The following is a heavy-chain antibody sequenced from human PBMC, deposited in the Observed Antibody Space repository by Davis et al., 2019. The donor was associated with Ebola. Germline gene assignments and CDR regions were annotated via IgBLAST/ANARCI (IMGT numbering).Heavy chain of an antibody. CDR3: AKDASNYYDSSGYYYRPFDY. Sequence: PGGSLRLSCAASGFTFSSYAMSWVRQAPGKGLEWVSAISGSGGSTYYADSVKGRFTISRDNSKNTLYLQMNSLRAEDTAVYYCAKDASNYYDSSGYYYRPFDYWGQGTLVTVSS. J-gene: IGHJ4*02. V-gene: IGHV3-23*01. CDR2: ISGSGGST. D-gene: IGHD3-22*01. CDR1: GFTFSSYA.